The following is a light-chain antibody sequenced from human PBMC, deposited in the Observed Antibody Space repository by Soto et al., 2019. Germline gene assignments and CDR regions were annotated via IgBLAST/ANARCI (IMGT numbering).Light chain of an antibody. CDR2: DAS. Sequence: DIQMTQSPSSLSASVGDRVTITCQASQDISNYLNWYQQKPGKAPKLLIYDASNLETGCPSRFSGSGSGTDFTFTISSLQPEDIATYYCQQYDNLPFGGGTKVEIK. J-gene: IGKJ4*01. V-gene: IGKV1-33*01. CDR3: QQYDNLP. CDR1: QDISNY.